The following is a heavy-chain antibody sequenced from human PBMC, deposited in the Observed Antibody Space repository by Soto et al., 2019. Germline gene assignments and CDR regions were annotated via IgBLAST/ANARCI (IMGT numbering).Heavy chain of an antibody. CDR2: ISVYTGNT. V-gene: IGHV1-18*04. CDR1: GYSFTSYG. J-gene: IGHJ6*02. Sequence: ASVKVSCKSSGYSFTSYGVSWVRQAPGQGLEWLGWISVYTGNTKQAQKFQDRVTLTTEASTNTAYMELRNLRSDDTAVYYCARDHCTPDRCYKNHLDVWGQGITVTGSS. CDR3: ARDHCTPDRCYKNHLDV. D-gene: IGHD2-8*01.